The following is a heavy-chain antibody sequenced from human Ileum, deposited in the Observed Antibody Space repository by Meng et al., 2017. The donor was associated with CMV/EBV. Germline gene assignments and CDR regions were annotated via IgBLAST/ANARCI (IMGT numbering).Heavy chain of an antibody. CDR2: IDSSGST. CDR1: TDSSSSNF. J-gene: IGHJ4*02. Sequence: QVPVLESCSGLVKPSETLSRTFTLSTDSSSSNFWSWIRQPAGKGLEWIGRIDSSGSTFYNPSLKSRVTMSVDTSKNQFSLSLASVTAADTAIYFCAREESVGIAVTGTFDYWGQGILVTVSS. D-gene: IGHD6-19*01. V-gene: IGHV4-4*07. CDR3: AREESVGIAVTGTFDY.